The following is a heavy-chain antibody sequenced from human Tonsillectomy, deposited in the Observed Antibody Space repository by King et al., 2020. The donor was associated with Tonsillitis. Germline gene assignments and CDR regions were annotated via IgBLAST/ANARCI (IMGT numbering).Heavy chain of an antibody. CDR2: IGGSGVST. CDR1: GFIFSSYA. D-gene: IGHD3-16*01. Sequence: VQLVESGGGLVQPGGSLRLSCAASGFIFSSYAMSWVRQAPGKGLEWVSAIGGSGVSTYYADSVNGRFTVSRDNSKNTLYLQVNSLRAEDTAVYYCSATLGGRAYWGQGTLVTVSS. V-gene: IGHV3-23*04. CDR3: SATLGGRAY. J-gene: IGHJ4*02.